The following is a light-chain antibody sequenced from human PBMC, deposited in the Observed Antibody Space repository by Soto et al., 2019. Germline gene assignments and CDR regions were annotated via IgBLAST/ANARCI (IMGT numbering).Light chain of an antibody. CDR2: GAS. J-gene: IGKJ5*01. V-gene: IGKV3-15*01. Sequence: EIVMTQSQATLSVSPVERATLSCRASQSVSSNLAWYQQKPGQAPRLLIYGASTRATGIPAKFSGSGSGTEFTLTISSLQSEDFAVYYCQQYNNWPPITFGQGTRLEIK. CDR3: QQYNNWPPIT. CDR1: QSVSSN.